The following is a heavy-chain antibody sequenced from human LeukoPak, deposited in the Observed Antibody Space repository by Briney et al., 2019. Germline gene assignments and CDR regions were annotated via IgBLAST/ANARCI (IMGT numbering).Heavy chain of an antibody. CDR3: ARGIVGSSGYYGNFDY. CDR2: INHSGST. D-gene: IGHD3-22*01. CDR1: GGSFSGFY. Sequence: PSETLSLTCAVYGGSFSGFYWSWIRQPPGKGLEWIGEINHSGSTNYNPSLKSRVTISVDTSKNQFSLKLSSVTAADTAVYYCARGIVGSSGYYGNFDYWGQGTLVTVSS. J-gene: IGHJ4*02. V-gene: IGHV4-34*01.